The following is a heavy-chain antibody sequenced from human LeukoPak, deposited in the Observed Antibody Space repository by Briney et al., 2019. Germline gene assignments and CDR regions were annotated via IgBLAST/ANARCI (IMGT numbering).Heavy chain of an antibody. CDR1: GFIFTDWY. CDR3: AKTGPYYFEF. V-gene: IGHV3-23*01. Sequence: GGSLTLSCAASGFIFTDWYMSWVRQAPGKGLEWVSAISGSGGSTYYPDSVKGRFTISRDNSKNTLYLQINSLRAEDTAVYYCAKTGPYYFEFWGQGTLVTVSS. CDR2: ISGSGGST. J-gene: IGHJ4*02.